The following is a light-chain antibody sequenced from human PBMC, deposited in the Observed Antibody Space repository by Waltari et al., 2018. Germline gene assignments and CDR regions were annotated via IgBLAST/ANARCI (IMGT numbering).Light chain of an antibody. V-gene: IGKV3-20*01. Sequence: DIVLTQSPDTLSLSPGDRATLSCKASHSVTNNFLAWLQKKPRQAPRLLYYGASHRATGIPDRFFGRGSGTDFTLTITRLEPEDFALYICQEYSDAPPGTFGPGTKVEIK. CDR3: QEYSDAPPGT. CDR2: GAS. CDR1: HSVTNNF. J-gene: IGKJ1*01.